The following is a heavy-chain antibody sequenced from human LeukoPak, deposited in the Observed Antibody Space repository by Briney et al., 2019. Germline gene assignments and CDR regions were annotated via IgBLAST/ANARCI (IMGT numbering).Heavy chain of an antibody. CDR3: ARDPNGDYIGTSDM. V-gene: IGHV3-23*01. D-gene: IGHD4-17*01. Sequence: PGGSLRLSCAASEFTFSSYGMSWVRQAPGKGLEWVSSISGSGGSTQYADSVQGRFAISRDNSKNTLYLQMNSLRVEDTAVYFCARDPNGDYIGTSDMWGRGTMVSVSS. CDR2: ISGSGGST. CDR1: EFTFSSYG. J-gene: IGHJ3*02.